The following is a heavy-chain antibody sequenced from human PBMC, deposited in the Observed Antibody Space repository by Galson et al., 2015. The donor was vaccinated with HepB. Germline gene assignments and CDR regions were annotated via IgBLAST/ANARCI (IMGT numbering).Heavy chain of an antibody. CDR1: GSSFNTYA. CDR3: AKASGPAAGYLDD. Sequence: SLRLSCAASGSSFNTYAMRWVRQAPGKGLEWVSGISASGRVTYYAESLKGRVTISRNKYRNTLYLQMNSLTVEDTAVYYCAKASGPAAGYLDDWGQGTLVTVSS. V-gene: IGHV3-23*01. CDR2: ISASGRVT. D-gene: IGHD6-13*01. J-gene: IGHJ4*02.